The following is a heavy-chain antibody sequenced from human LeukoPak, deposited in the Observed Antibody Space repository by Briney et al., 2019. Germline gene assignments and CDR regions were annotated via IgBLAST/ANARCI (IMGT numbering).Heavy chain of an antibody. CDR3: ARVKNGIAVAGLNYYFDY. J-gene: IGHJ4*02. CDR2: ISGSGGST. Sequence: GGSLRLSCAASGFTFSSYAMSWVRQAPGKGLEWVSAISGSGGSTYYADSVKGRFTISRDNSKNTLYLQMNSLRAEDTAVYYCARVKNGIAVAGLNYYFDYWGQGTLVTVSS. V-gene: IGHV3-23*01. D-gene: IGHD6-19*01. CDR1: GFTFSSYA.